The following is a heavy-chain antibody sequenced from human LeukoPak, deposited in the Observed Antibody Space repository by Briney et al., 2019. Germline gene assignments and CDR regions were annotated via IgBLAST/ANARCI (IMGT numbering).Heavy chain of an antibody. CDR3: ARGAAAGISLDY. CDR2: IWYDGSNK. D-gene: IGHD6-13*01. CDR1: GFTFSSYG. J-gene: IGHJ4*02. V-gene: IGHV3-33*01. Sequence: GGSLRLSCAVSGFTFSSYGMHWVRQAPGKGLEWVAVIWYDGSNKYYADSVKGRFTISRDNSKNTLYLQMNSLRAEDTAVYYCARGAAAGISLDYWGQGTLVTVSS.